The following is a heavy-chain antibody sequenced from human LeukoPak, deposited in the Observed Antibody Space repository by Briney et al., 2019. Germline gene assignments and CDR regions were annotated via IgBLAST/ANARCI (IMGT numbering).Heavy chain of an antibody. CDR3: VSLTYGSGTSLFDY. V-gene: IGHV3-74*01. CDR2: INSDGSST. Sequence: PGGSLRLSCAASGFTFSSYWMHWVRQAPGKRLVWVSRINSDGSSTTYADSVKGRFTISRDNAKNTLYLQMNSLRAEDTAVYYCVSLTYGSGTSLFDYWGQGTLVTVSS. D-gene: IGHD3-10*01. CDR1: GFTFSSYW. J-gene: IGHJ4*02.